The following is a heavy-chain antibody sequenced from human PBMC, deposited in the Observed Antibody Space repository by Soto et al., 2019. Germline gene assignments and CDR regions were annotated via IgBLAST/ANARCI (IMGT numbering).Heavy chain of an antibody. D-gene: IGHD3-3*01. CDR2: ISYDGRNQ. J-gene: IGHJ6*02. CDR1: GFSFSSSG. V-gene: IGHV3-30*03. Sequence: PGGSLRLSCAASGFSFSSSGMHWVRQAPGKGLEWVATISYDGRNQFYTDSVKGRFTISRDNFKNTVDLQMNSLTLEDTAVYYCARAYYDFWSGYFSGMDVWGQGTTVTVS. CDR3: ARAYYDFWSGYFSGMDV.